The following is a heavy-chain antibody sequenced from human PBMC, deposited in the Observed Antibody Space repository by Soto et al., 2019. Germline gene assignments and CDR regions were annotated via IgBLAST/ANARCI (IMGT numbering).Heavy chain of an antibody. CDR1: GGSISSSSYY. J-gene: IGHJ4*02. CDR3: ARHETVTWFLY. V-gene: IGHV4-39*01. D-gene: IGHD4-4*01. CDR2: IYYSGST. Sequence: SETLSLTCTVSGGSISSSSYYWGWIRQPPGKGLEWIGSIYYSGSTYYNPSLKSRVTISVDTSKNQFSLKLSSVTAADTAVYYCARHETVTWFLYWGQGTLVTVSS.